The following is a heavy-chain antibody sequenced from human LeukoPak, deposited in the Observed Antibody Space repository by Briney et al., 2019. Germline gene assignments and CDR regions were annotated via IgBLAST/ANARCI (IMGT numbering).Heavy chain of an antibody. Sequence: GRSLRLSCTATGFTFGDYAMSWFRQAPGKGLEWVGFIRSKGYGGTTEYAASVKGRFTISSDDSKSIAHLQMNSLKTEDTAVYYCTRSYYDSSGYYKYWGQGTLVTVSS. CDR3: TRSYYDSSGYYKY. D-gene: IGHD3-22*01. V-gene: IGHV3-49*03. J-gene: IGHJ4*02. CDR2: IRSKGYGGTT. CDR1: GFTFGDYA.